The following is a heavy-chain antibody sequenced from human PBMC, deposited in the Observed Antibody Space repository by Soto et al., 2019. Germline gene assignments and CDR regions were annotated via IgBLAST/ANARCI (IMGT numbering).Heavy chain of an antibody. J-gene: IGHJ4*02. D-gene: IGHD3-10*01. Sequence: EVQLVESGGGLVQPGGSLRLSCAASGFTFSTYWMHWIRQAPGKGLVWVSRMNSDGSTTTYADSVKGRFTVSRDNAKIMLALQMDSMRAEDTGGYYCLREPLTNSAFWRQGTLLTVSS. CDR2: MNSDGSTT. CDR3: LREPLTNSAF. CDR1: GFTFSTYW. V-gene: IGHV3-74*03.